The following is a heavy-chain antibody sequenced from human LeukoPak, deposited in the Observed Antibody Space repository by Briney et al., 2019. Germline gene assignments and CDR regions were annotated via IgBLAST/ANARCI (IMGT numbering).Heavy chain of an antibody. CDR1: GGSISSYY. J-gene: IGHJ4*02. D-gene: IGHD3-10*01. CDR3: ARHQEGITGGYFDY. V-gene: IGHV4-59*08. CDR2: IYYSGST. Sequence: SETLSLTCTVSGGSISSYYWSWIRQPPGKGLEWIGYIYYSGSTNYNPSLESRVTISVDTSKNQFSLKLSSVTAADTAVYYCARHQEGITGGYFDYWAREPWSPSPQ.